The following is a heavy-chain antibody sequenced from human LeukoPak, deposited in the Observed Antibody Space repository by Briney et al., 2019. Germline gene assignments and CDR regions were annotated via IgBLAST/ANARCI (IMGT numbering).Heavy chain of an antibody. CDR3: GRQGLVTYDAFDM. D-gene: IGHD2-21*02. CDR2: VYYTGRT. J-gene: IGHJ3*02. CDR1: NGSINSRNYF. Sequence: SETLSLTCTVSNGSINSRNYFWGWIRQPPGKGLQWIGSVYYTGRTYYNSSLKSRVTISVDTSKNHFSLKLGSVTAADAAVYYCGRQGLVTYDAFDMWGQGTMVTVSS. V-gene: IGHV4-39*01.